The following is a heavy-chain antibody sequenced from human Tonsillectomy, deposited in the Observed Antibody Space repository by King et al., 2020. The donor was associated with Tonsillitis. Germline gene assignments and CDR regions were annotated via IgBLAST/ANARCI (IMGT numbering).Heavy chain of an antibody. CDR2: IKQDGSEK. Sequence: QLVQSGGGLVQPGGSLRLSYAASGFTFSSYWMSWVRQAPGKGLEWVANIKQDGSEKYYVDSVKGRFTISRDNAKNSLYLQMNSLRAEDTAVYYCARDSDFWSGYFVFFDYWGQGTLVTVSS. CDR3: ARDSDFWSGYFVFFDY. D-gene: IGHD3-3*01. CDR1: GFTFSSYW. J-gene: IGHJ4*02. V-gene: IGHV3-7*03.